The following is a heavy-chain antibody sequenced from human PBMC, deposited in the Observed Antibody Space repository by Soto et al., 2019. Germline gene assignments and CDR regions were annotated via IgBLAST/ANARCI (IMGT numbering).Heavy chain of an antibody. CDR2: IIPVFGPA. CDR1: GVTLKNSA. V-gene: IGHV1-69*13. J-gene: IGHJ4*02. CDR3: GRGGSWAKVDS. D-gene: IGHD6-13*01. Sequence: SVKVSCKASGVTLKNSALSWVRQAPGQGLEWMGGIIPVFGPALYAQKFQGRVTITADESTNTAFLDVGSLRSEDTAVYYCGRGGSWAKVDSWGPGTLVTVSS.